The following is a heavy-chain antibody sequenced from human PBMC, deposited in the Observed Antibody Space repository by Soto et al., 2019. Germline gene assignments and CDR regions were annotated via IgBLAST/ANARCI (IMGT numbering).Heavy chain of an antibody. CDR2: IYHSGST. D-gene: IGHD4-17*01. CDR1: GGSVSSGGYS. CDR3: ARGMTTVTTFDY. V-gene: IGHV4-30-2*01. J-gene: IGHJ4*02. Sequence: SETLSLTCTVSGGSVSSGGYSCNWIRQPPGKGLEWIGYIYHSGSTYYNPSLKSRVTISVDRSKNQFSLKLSSVTAADTAVYYCARGMTTVTTFDYWGQGTLVTVSS.